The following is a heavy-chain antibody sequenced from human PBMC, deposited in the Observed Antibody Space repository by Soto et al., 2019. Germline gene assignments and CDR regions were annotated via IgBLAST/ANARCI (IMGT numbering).Heavy chain of an antibody. Sequence: GGSLRLSYATSGFTFHNYATTWVRQAPGEGLEWVSTISADGGRTYYADSVKGRFSISRDSSRNTIYMQMNNPRVDDTATYFCVKDWSGKTCPCMDAWGQGTTVTVSS. D-gene: IGHD3-3*01. CDR1: GFTFHNYA. CDR3: VKDWSGKTCPCMDA. J-gene: IGHJ6*02. CDR2: ISADGGRT. V-gene: IGHV3-23*01.